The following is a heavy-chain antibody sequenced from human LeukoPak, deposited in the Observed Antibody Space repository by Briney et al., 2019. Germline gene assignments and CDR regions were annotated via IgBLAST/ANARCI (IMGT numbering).Heavy chain of an antibody. CDR1: GFTFSAYA. J-gene: IGHJ5*02. D-gene: IGHD3-3*01. V-gene: IGHV3-23*01. CDR3: AKDLERYDFRGKNWFDP. Sequence: GGSLRLSCEASGFTFSAYAMTWVRQTPGKGLEWVSAISGTGGSTYYADSVKGRFTISRDNSENTLYVQMNSLRAEDTAVYYCAKDLERYDFRGKNWFDPWGQGTLVTVSS. CDR2: ISGTGGST.